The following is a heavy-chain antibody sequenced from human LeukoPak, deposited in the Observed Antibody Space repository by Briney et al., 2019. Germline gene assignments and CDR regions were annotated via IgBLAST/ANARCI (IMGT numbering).Heavy chain of an antibody. Sequence: ASVKVSCKASGYTFTSYDINWVRQATGQGLEWMGWMNPNSGNTGYAQKFQGRVTMTRNTTISTAYMELSSLRSEDTAVYYCARGKSSSWYFGYYYYGMDVWGQGTTVTVSS. CDR3: ARGKSSSWYFGYYYYGMDV. CDR1: GYTFTSYD. V-gene: IGHV1-8*01. CDR2: MNPNSGNT. D-gene: IGHD6-13*01. J-gene: IGHJ6*02.